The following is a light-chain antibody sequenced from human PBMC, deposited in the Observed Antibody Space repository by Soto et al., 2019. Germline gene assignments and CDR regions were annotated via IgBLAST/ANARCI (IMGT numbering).Light chain of an antibody. CDR1: SSNIGAVYD. V-gene: IGLV1-40*01. CDR3: LSYDSSLSGFV. CDR2: GST. J-gene: IGLJ1*01. Sequence: QPVLTQPPSVSGAPGQRVTISCTGSSSNIGAVYDVHWYQHLPGTAPKLLIYGSTNRPSGVPDRFSGSKSGTSASLAITGLQAEDEADYYCLSYDSSLSGFVFGSGTKVTVL.